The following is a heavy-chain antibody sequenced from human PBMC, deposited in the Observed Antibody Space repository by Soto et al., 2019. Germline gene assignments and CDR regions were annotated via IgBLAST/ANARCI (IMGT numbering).Heavy chain of an antibody. D-gene: IGHD6-19*01. CDR3: VRPWAGNDAFDI. CDR1: GYTFTGYY. V-gene: IGHV1-2*02. CDR2: INPNSGGT. Sequence: ASVKVSCKASGYTFTGYYMHWVRQAPGQGLERMGWINPNSGGTNYAQKFQGRVTMTRDTSISTAYMELSRLRSDDTAVYYCVRPWAGNDAFDIWGQGTMVTVSS. J-gene: IGHJ3*02.